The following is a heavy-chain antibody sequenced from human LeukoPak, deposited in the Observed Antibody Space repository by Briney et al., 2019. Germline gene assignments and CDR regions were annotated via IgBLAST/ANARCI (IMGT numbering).Heavy chain of an antibody. J-gene: IGHJ3*01. CDR1: GGSISSYY. Sequence: TSETLSLTCTVSGGSISSYYWSWIRQPPGKGLELIGYIYYSGSTNYNPSLKSRVTMSVDTSKNQFSLKLSSVTAADTAVYYCARVPGGGTAANWGQGTMVTVSS. D-gene: IGHD1-7*01. CDR2: IYYSGST. CDR3: ARVPGGGTAAN. V-gene: IGHV4-59*01.